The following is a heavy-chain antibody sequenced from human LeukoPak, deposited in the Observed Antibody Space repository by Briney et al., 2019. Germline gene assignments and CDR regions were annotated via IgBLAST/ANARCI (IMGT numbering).Heavy chain of an antibody. V-gene: IGHV3-66*02. CDR3: ARRAVTNQFDS. Sequence: GGSLRLSCAASGLTVTNNHMTWVRQAPGKGLEWVSVNQSGGSTYYADSVKGRFTISRDNSKNTLYLQMSSLRAEDTAVYYCARRAVTNQFDSWGQGTLVTVSS. CDR2: NQSGGST. CDR1: GLTVTNNH. J-gene: IGHJ4*02. D-gene: IGHD4-17*01.